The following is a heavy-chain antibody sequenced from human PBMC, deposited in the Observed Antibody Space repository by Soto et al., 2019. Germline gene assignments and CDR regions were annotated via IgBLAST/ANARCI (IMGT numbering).Heavy chain of an antibody. Sequence: SETLSLTCRVSGGSISNYFWSWIRQPPEKGLEWIGYIFNSGSTIYSPSLKSRVSLTLDTSKNQFSLKLISVTAADTAIYYFARRTILGTFYYYMEVWGKGTTVTVPS. V-gene: IGHV4-59*08. CDR1: GGSISNYF. CDR2: IFNSGST. J-gene: IGHJ6*03. CDR3: ARRTILGTFYYYMEV. D-gene: IGHD6-13*01.